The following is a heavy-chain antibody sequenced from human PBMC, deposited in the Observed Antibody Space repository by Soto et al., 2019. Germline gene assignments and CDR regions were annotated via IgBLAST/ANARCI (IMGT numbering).Heavy chain of an antibody. CDR3: TAHLGEFFPLDY. CDR2: IKTKADGGTT. Sequence: EVQLVESGGDFVKLGGSLRVSCAVSGFSFSNAWMSWVRQAPGKGLEWVGRIKTKADGGTTDYAAPVKGRFTISRDDLKNTVFLQMHSLETEDTAVYYCTAHLGEFFPLDYWGQGTLVTVSS. CDR1: GFSFSNAW. D-gene: IGHD3-16*01. J-gene: IGHJ4*02. V-gene: IGHV3-15*01.